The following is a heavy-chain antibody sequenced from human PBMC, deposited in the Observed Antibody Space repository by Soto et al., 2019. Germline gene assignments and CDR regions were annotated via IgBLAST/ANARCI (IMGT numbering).Heavy chain of an antibody. V-gene: IGHV3-30*18. CDR2: VGNDGSVK. D-gene: IGHD6-19*01. CDR3: AKEFREVAGPWYFDL. CDR1: GFTFRMNG. J-gene: IGHJ2*01. Sequence: GDLRLSCSRSGFTFRMNGMHCVPPTPGKGMEWVAVVGNDGSVKYYADSVKGRFTISRDNSKNTLYLQMNSLSDEDTAVYYCAKEFREVAGPWYFDLWGRGPLAQSPQ.